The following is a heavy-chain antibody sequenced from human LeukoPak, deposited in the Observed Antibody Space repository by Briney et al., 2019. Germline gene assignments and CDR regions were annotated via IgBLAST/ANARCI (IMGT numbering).Heavy chain of an antibody. CDR3: ARDRKGGFYNDPFDY. J-gene: IGHJ4*02. CDR2: ISSSSSTI. D-gene: IGHD3-10*01. Sequence: GGSLRLSCAASGFTFSSYSMNWVRQAPGKRLEWVSYISSSSSTIYYADSVMGRFTISRDNAKNSLYLQMNSLRAEDTAVYYCARDRKGGFYNDPFDYWGQGTLVTVSS. V-gene: IGHV3-48*04. CDR1: GFTFSSYS.